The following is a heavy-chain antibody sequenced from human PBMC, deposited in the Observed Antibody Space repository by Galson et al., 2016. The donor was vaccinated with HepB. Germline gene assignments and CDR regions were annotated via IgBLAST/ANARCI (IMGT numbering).Heavy chain of an antibody. CDR3: ARDFDGSFPNLDF. V-gene: IGHV3-48*02. J-gene: IGHJ4*02. D-gene: IGHD5-24*01. Sequence: SLRLSCAASGFTFSSYSMIWVRQTPGKGLEWVSYIGCSGPVYYADSLQGRFTISRDNAKKLLYLQMNSLRDEDTAVYYCARDFDGSFPNLDFWGQGTLVTVSS. CDR2: IGCSGPV. CDR1: GFTFSSYS.